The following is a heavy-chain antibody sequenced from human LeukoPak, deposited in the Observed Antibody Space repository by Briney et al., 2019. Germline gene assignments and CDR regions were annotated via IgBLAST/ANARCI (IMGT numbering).Heavy chain of an antibody. CDR1: GFTFSIYA. CDR2: IKNKANSYTT. J-gene: IGHJ4*02. Sequence: PGGSLRLSCAASGFTFSIYAMSWVRQAPGKGLEWVGRIKNKANSYTTLYAASVKGRFTISRDDSKNSLYLQMNSLKTEDTAVYYCTRLSRYGNRWYYVDYWGQGTLVTVSS. D-gene: IGHD6-13*01. V-gene: IGHV3-72*01. CDR3: TRLSRYGNRWYYVDY.